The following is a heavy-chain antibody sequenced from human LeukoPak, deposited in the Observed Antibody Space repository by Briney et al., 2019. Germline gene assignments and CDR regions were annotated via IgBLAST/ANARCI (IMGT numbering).Heavy chain of an antibody. CDR1: GFSFSNHY. D-gene: IGHD6-19*01. CDR3: TRVIVAVPGYFDYFDF. V-gene: IGHV3-7*01. Sequence: PGGSLRLSCAASGFSFSNHYMRWIRLAPGKGLEWVANINEDGSNKWHLGSVKGRFTVSRDNARNALCLQMNSLRVEDTAVYYCTRVIVAVPGYFDYFDFWGQGALVTVSS. CDR2: INEDGSNK. J-gene: IGHJ4*02.